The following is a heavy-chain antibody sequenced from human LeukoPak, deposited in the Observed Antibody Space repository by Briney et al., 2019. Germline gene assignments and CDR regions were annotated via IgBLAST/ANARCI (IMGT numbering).Heavy chain of an antibody. Sequence: GGSPRLSCAASGFTFSSYAMSWVRQAPGKGLEWVSAISGGGGSTYYADSVRGRFTISRDNSKNTLYLQMNSLRAEDTAVYYCAKEGFRYHYYMDVWGKGTTVTVSS. CDR2: ISGGGGST. CDR1: GFTFSSYA. CDR3: AKEGFRYHYYMDV. V-gene: IGHV3-23*01. J-gene: IGHJ6*03. D-gene: IGHD1-14*01.